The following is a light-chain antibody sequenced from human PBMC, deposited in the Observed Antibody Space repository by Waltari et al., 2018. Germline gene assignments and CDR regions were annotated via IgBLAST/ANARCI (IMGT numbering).Light chain of an antibody. CDR2: GEN. CDR3: NSRDNRGQGVV. J-gene: IGLJ2*01. CDR1: SLRSGD. V-gene: IGLV3-19*01. Sequence: SSELTQDPAVSVALGQTIRITCQRDSLRSGDASWYQQKPGQAPVLVMFGENNRPSGIPDRFSGSISGSTTSLTITGDQAEDEADYYRNSRDNRGQGVVFGGGTKVTVL.